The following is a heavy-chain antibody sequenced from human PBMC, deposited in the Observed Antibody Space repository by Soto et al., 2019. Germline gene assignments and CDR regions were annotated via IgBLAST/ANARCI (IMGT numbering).Heavy chain of an antibody. CDR2: IKQDGSEK. D-gene: IGHD4-4*01. Sequence: GGSLRLSCAASGFTFSSYWMSWVRQAPGKGLEWVANIKQDGSEKYYVDSVKGRFTISRDNAKNSLYLQMNSLRAEDTAVYYCARAGVAVTPTFHFDYWGQGTLVTVSS. V-gene: IGHV3-7*01. J-gene: IGHJ4*02. CDR3: ARAGVAVTPTFHFDY. CDR1: GFTFSSYW.